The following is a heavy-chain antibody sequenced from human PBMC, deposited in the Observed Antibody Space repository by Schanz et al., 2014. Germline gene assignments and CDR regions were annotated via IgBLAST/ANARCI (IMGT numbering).Heavy chain of an antibody. CDR3: AKHVRSLTGNDY. D-gene: IGHD3-9*01. Sequence: EVQLVESGGGLVQPGGSLRLSCVASGFTFNSYAMSWVRQAPGKGLEWVSAITGSGGTTHYADSVKGRFTISRDNSKNTLYLQLNSLRVEDTAKYFCAKHVRSLTGNDYWGQGTLVTVSS. CDR1: GFTFNSYA. CDR2: ITGSGGTT. J-gene: IGHJ4*02. V-gene: IGHV3-23*04.